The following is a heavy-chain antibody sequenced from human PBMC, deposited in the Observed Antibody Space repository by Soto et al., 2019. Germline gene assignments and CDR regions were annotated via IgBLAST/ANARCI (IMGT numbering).Heavy chain of an antibody. CDR2: IIPLYPST. V-gene: IGHV1-69*12. D-gene: IGHD2-15*01. Sequence: QVQLVQSGAEVKRPGSSVRVSCKASGANFSTYAIDWVRQAPGQGLEWMGAIIPLYPSTNYARKFQGRVTITADQSTTTVYLQLDSLRSEDTAIDYCARVVSGAHDAFDIWGQGTLVTVSS. J-gene: IGHJ3*02. CDR1: GANFSTYA. CDR3: ARVVSGAHDAFDI.